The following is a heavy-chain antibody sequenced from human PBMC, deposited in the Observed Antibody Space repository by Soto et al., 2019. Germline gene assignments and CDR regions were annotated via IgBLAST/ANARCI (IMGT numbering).Heavy chain of an antibody. J-gene: IGHJ4*02. V-gene: IGHV4-30-4*01. CDR1: GGSISSGDYY. CDR2: IYYSGST. D-gene: IGHD4-17*01. CDR3: ARGGYGDPGYYFDY. Sequence: PSETLSLTCTVSGGSISSGDYYWSWIRQPPGKGLEWIGYIYYSGSTYYNPSLKSRITISVDTSKNQFSLKLSSVTAADTAVYYCARGGYGDPGYYFDYWGQGTLVTV.